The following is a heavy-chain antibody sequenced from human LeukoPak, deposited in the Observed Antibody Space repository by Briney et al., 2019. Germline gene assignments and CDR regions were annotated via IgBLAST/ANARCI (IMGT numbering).Heavy chain of an antibody. V-gene: IGHV1-3*01. D-gene: IGHD6-13*01. Sequence: ASVKVSCKASGYTFTSYAMHWVSQAPGQRLEWMGWINAGNGNTKYSQKFQGRVTITRDTSASTAYMELSSLRSEDTAVYYCARDTYSIAAAEISGYWGQGTLVTVSS. CDR1: GYTFTSYA. J-gene: IGHJ4*02. CDR2: INAGNGNT. CDR3: ARDTYSIAAAEISGY.